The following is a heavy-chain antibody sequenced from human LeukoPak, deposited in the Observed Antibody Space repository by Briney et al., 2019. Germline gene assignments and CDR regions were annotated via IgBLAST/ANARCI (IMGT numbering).Heavy chain of an antibody. D-gene: IGHD5-12*01. J-gene: IGHJ4*02. Sequence: GGSLRLSCAASGFTFSSYVIHWVRQAPGQGLEWVTVIWYDGSNKNYADSVKGRFTISRDNSKNTLYLQMNSLRAEDTAVYYCARDSGYSGYGYYFDYWGQGTLVTASS. V-gene: IGHV3-33*01. CDR2: IWYDGSNK. CDR3: ARDSGYSGYGYYFDY. CDR1: GFTFSSYV.